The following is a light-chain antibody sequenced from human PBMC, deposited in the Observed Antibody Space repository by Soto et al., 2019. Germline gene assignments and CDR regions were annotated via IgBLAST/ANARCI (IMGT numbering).Light chain of an antibody. CDR1: SSDVGGYNY. Sequence: QSALTQPPSASGSPGQSVTISCTGTSSDVGGYNYVSWYQQHPGKAPQLMIYEVSKRPSGVPDRFSGSKSCNTASLTVSGLQAEDEADYYCSSYAGSNNFGVFGTGTKVTVL. V-gene: IGLV2-8*01. CDR2: EVS. J-gene: IGLJ1*01. CDR3: SSYAGSNNFGV.